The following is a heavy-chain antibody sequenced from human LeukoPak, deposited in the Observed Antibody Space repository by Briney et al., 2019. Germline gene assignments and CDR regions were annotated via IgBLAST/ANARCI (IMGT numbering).Heavy chain of an antibody. CDR2: ISACNGNT. CDR3: ARDNYYDSSGYYFGAFDI. CDR1: GYTFTSYG. D-gene: IGHD3-22*01. V-gene: IGHV1-18*01. J-gene: IGHJ3*02. Sequence: ASVKVSCKASGYTFTSYGISWVRQAPGQGLEWMGWISACNGNTNYAQKLQGRVTMTTDTSTSTAYMELRSLRSDDTAVYYCARDNYYDSSGYYFGAFDIWGQGTMVTVSS.